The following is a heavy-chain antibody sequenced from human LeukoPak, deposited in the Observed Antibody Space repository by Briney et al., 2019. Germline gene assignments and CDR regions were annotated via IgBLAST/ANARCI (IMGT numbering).Heavy chain of an antibody. V-gene: IGHV1-69*04. D-gene: IGHD3-22*01. CDR2: IIPILGIA. Sequence: SVKVSCKASGGTFSSYAISWVRQAPGQGLEWMGRIIPILGIANYAQKFQGRVTITADKSTSTAYMELSSLRSEDTAVYYCAGTYDSSGYYLPYFDYWGQRTLLTVSS. CDR3: AGTYDSSGYYLPYFDY. CDR1: GGTFSSYA. J-gene: IGHJ4*02.